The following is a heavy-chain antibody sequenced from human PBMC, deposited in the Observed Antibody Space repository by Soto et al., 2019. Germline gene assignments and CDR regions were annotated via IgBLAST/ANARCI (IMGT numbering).Heavy chain of an antibody. J-gene: IGHJ6*02. V-gene: IGHV3-33*01. CDR2: IWYDGSNK. CDR3: ARDLHPPAGTTWHYYYGMDV. Sequence: GGSLRLSCAASGFTFSSYGMHWVRQAPGKGLEWVAVIWYDGSNKYYADSVKGRFTISSDNSKNTRYLQMNSLRAEDTAVYYCARDLHPPAGTTWHYYYGMDVWGQGTTVTVSS. CDR1: GFTFSSYG. D-gene: IGHD1-7*01.